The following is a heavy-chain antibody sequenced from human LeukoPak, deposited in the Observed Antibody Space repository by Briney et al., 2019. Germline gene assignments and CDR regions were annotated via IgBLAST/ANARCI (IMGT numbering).Heavy chain of an antibody. CDR1: EFTFSDYD. V-gene: IGHV3-11*01. Sequence: PGRPLRLSCAASEFTFSDYDMSWIGKAPGKGLEGVSYISSSGSTICYADSVKGRFTISRDNAKNSLYLQMNSLGAEDTAVYYCARDSGLRCCDYWGQGTLVTVSS. CDR3: ARDSGLRCCDY. CDR2: ISSSGSTI. J-gene: IGHJ4*02. D-gene: IGHD4-17*01.